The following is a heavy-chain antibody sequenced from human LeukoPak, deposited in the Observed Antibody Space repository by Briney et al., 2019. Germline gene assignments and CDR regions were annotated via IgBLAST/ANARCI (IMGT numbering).Heavy chain of an antibody. Sequence: SGTLSLTCTVSGGSISSGGYYWSWIRQHPGKGLEWIGYIYYSGSTYYNPSLKSRVTISVDTSKNQFSLKLSSVTAADTAVYYCARDVSSGWFLDAFDIWGQGTMVTVSS. D-gene: IGHD6-19*01. CDR2: IYYSGST. V-gene: IGHV4-31*03. CDR3: ARDVSSGWFLDAFDI. CDR1: GGSISSGGYY. J-gene: IGHJ3*02.